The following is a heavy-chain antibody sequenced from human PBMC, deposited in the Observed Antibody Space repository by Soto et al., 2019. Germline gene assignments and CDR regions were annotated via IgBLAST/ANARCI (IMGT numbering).Heavy chain of an antibody. CDR1: GFTFSSYG. Sequence: PGGSLRLSCAASGFTFSSYGMHWVRQAPGKGLEWVAVISYDGSNKYYADSVKGRFTISRDNSKNTLYLQMNSLRAEDTAVYYCAKGVPGDYSNYILYYYYGMDVWGQGTTVTVSS. CDR3: AKGVPGDYSNYILYYYYGMDV. D-gene: IGHD4-4*01. CDR2: ISYDGSNK. V-gene: IGHV3-30*18. J-gene: IGHJ6*02.